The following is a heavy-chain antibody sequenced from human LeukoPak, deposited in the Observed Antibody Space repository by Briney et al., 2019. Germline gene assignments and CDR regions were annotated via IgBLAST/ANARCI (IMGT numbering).Heavy chain of an antibody. D-gene: IGHD6-19*01. V-gene: IGHV3-30*04. J-gene: IGHJ4*02. CDR1: GFTFSSYA. Sequence: GGSLRLSCAASGFTFSSYAMHWVRQAPGKGLEWVAVISYDGSNKYYADSVKGLFTISRDNSKNTLYLQMNSLRAEDTAVYYCARDRGGAVAGWGQGTLVTVSS. CDR3: ARDRGGAVAG. CDR2: ISYDGSNK.